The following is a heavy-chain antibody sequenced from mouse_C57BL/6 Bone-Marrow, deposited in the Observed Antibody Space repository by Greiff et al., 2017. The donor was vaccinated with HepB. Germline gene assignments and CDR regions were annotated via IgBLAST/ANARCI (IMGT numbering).Heavy chain of an antibody. CDR2: INYDGSST. CDR1: GFTFSDYY. D-gene: IGHD1-1*01. Sequence: EVQGVESAGGLVQPGSSMKLSCTASGFTFSDYYMAWVRQVPEKGLEWVANINYDGSSTYYLDSLKSRFIISSDNAKNIQYLQMSSLKSEDTATYYCAREDYGSTMDYWGQGSSVTVSS. CDR3: AREDYGSTMDY. J-gene: IGHJ4*01. V-gene: IGHV5-16*01.